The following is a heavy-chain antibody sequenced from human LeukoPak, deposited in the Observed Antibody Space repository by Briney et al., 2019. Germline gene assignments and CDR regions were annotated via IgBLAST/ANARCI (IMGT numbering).Heavy chain of an antibody. D-gene: IGHD2-2*01. CDR3: AKQDIAVVPASFFFKTEFDF. Sequence: GGSLRLSCAASEFTFSNFWMSWVRQAPGKGLEWVANIKQDGSEKHYVDSVKGRFTISRDNAKNSLYLQMNSLGAEDTAVYYCAKQDIAVVPASFFFKTEFDFWGQGALVIVSS. J-gene: IGHJ4*02. CDR1: EFTFSNFW. V-gene: IGHV3-7*03. CDR2: IKQDGSEK.